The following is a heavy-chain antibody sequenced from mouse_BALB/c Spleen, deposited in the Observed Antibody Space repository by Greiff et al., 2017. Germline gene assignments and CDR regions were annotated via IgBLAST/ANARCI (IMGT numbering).Heavy chain of an antibody. V-gene: IGHV3-2*02. Sequence: EVQLQESGPGLVKPSQSLSLTCTVTGYSITSDYAWNWIRQFPGNKLEWMGYISYSGSTSYNPSLKSRISITRDTSKNQFFLQLNSVTTEDTATYYCARDGYYPFAYWGQGTLVTVSA. CDR1: GYSITSDYA. J-gene: IGHJ3*01. CDR3: ARDGYYPFAY. CDR2: ISYSGST. D-gene: IGHD2-3*01.